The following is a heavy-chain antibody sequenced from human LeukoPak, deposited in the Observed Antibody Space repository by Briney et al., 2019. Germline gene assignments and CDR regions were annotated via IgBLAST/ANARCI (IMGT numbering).Heavy chain of an antibody. CDR3: ARVIVAVVGQSDHFDT. CDR1: GFTLRNYW. CDR2: IEGDARSQ. V-gene: IGHV3-7*03. J-gene: IGHJ4*02. D-gene: IGHD6-19*01. Sequence: GGSLRLSCTASGFTLRNYWMTWVRQGPGEGLEWVANIEGDARSQYYGDPVKGRFTISRGNAKNLLYLQMDSLRAEDTAIYYCARVIVAVVGQSDHFDTWGPGTVVTVSS.